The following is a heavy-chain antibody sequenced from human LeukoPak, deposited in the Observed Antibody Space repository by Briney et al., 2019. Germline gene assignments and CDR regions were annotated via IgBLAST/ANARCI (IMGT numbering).Heavy chain of an antibody. Sequence: ASVKVSCKASGYTFTGYYMHWVRQAPGQGLEWMGRIKPNNGGTNYAQKFQGRVTMTGDTSISTAYMELSSLRSDDTAVYYCTRESGSYHGNDYWGQGTLVTVSS. D-gene: IGHD1-26*01. CDR2: IKPNNGGT. J-gene: IGHJ4*02. CDR3: TRESGSYHGNDY. V-gene: IGHV1-2*06. CDR1: GYTFTGYY.